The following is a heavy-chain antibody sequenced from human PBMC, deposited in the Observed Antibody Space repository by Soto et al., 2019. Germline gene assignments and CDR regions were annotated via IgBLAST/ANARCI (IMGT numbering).Heavy chain of an antibody. J-gene: IGHJ4*02. V-gene: IGHV3-21*03. CDR1: GFTFSTYN. CDR2: INGRGNYI. D-gene: IGHD1-26*01. Sequence: VGSLRLSCAASGFTFSTYNMNWARQAPGRGLEWVSSINGRGNYIYYADSVKGRFTISRDNAKNSLYLQVGSLRAEDTAVYYCAREDGIVGASSAFDSWGQGTLVTVSS. CDR3: AREDGIVGASSAFDS.